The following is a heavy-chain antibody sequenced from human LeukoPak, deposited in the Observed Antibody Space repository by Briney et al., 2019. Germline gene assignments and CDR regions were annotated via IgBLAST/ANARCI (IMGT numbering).Heavy chain of an antibody. CDR3: ARVQYDFWSGYTNWFDP. V-gene: IGHV4-34*01. CDR1: GGSFSGYY. Sequence: SETLSLTCAAYGGSFSGYYWSWIRQPPGKGLEWIGEINHSGSTNYNPSLKSRVTISVDTSKNQFSLKLSSVTAADTAVYYCARVQYDFWSGYTNWFDPWGQGTLVTVSS. CDR2: INHSGST. D-gene: IGHD3-3*01. J-gene: IGHJ5*02.